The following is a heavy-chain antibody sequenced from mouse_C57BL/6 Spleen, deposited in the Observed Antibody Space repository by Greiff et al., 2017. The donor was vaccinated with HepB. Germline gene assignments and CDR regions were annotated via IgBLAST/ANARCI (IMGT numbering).Heavy chain of an antibody. CDR3: ARRDSSGPYAMDY. CDR2: IYPGDGDT. D-gene: IGHD3-2*02. CDR1: GYAFSSYW. J-gene: IGHJ4*01. V-gene: IGHV1-80*01. Sequence: QVQLKQSGAELVKPGASVKISCKASGYAFSSYWMNWVKQRPGKGLEWIGQIYPGDGDTNYNGKFKGKATLTADKSSSTAYMQLSSLTSEDSAVYFCARRDSSGPYAMDYWGQGTSVTVSS.